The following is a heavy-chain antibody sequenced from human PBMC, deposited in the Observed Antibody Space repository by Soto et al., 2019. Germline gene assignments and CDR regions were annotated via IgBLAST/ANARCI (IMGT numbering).Heavy chain of an antibody. Sequence: LSLTCTVSGGSISSGGYYWSWIRQHPGKGLEWIGYIYYSGSTYYNPSLKSRVTISVDTSKNQFSLKLSSVTAADTAVYYCARDRPGAFDIWGQGTMVTVSS. CDR2: IYYSGST. CDR1: GGSISSGGYY. D-gene: IGHD3-10*01. J-gene: IGHJ3*02. V-gene: IGHV4-31*03. CDR3: ARDRPGAFDI.